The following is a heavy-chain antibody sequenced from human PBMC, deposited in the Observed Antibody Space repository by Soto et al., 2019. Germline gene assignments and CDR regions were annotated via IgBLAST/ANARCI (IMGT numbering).Heavy chain of an antibody. J-gene: IGHJ4*02. V-gene: IGHV4-34*01. Sequence: SETLSLTCAVYGGSFSGYYWSWIRQPPGKGLEWIGEINHSGSTNYNPSLKSRVTISVDTSKNQFSLKLSSVTAADTAVYYCARRDVAAGLYYFDYWGQGTLVTVSS. CDR1: GGSFSGYY. CDR2: INHSGST. CDR3: ARRDVAAGLYYFDY. D-gene: IGHD6-13*01.